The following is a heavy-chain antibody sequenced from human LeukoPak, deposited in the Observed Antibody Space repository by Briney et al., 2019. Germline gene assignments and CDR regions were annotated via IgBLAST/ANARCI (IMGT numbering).Heavy chain of an antibody. CDR2: ISSSGSTI. D-gene: IGHD2-2*01. CDR3: ARRAKVPGFFDY. CDR1: GFTFSSYW. J-gene: IGHJ4*02. V-gene: IGHV3-48*03. Sequence: GGSLRLSCGASGFTFSSYWMSWFRQPPGKGLEWVSYISSSGSTIYYADSVKGRFTISRDNAKNSLYLQMNSLRAEDTAVYYCARRAKVPGFFDYWGQGTLVTVSS.